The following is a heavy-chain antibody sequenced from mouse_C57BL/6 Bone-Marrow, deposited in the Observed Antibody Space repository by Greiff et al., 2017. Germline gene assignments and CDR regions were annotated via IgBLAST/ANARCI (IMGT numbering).Heavy chain of an antibody. J-gene: IGHJ2*01. CDR3: ARRGRAYSNYFDY. Sequence: VQLQQSGPELVKPGASVKLSCKASGYTFTSYDINWVKQRPGQGLEWIGWIYPRDGSTKDNEKFKGKATLTVDTSSSTAYMELHSLTSEDSAVYFCARRGRAYSNYFDYWGRGTALTVSS. CDR1: GYTFTSYD. D-gene: IGHD2-5*01. CDR2: IYPRDGST. V-gene: IGHV1-85*01.